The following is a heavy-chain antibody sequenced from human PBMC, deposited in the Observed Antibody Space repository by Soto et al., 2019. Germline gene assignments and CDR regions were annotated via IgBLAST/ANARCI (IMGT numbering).Heavy chain of an antibody. Sequence: WETLSLTCAVSGGSIGTSAYYWGWIRQAPGKGLEWIGSINHSGNTYLSPSLKDRVTMSVDTSKNSFSLKLRSATAADTGLYYCSRRAPEGFDPWGQGTLVTVSS. V-gene: IGHV4-39*01. CDR1: GGSIGTSAYY. J-gene: IGHJ5*02. CDR3: SRRAPEGFDP. CDR2: INHSGNT.